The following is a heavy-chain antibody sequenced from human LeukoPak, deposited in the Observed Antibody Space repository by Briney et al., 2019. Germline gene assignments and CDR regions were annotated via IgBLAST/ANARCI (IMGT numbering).Heavy chain of an antibody. Sequence: GGSLRLSCAASGFTFSSYWMSWVRQAPGKGLEWVANIMQDGSEKYYVDSVKGRFTFSRDNAKNSLYLQMNTLRAEDTAVYYCARHVEMATIDWFDRWGQGTLVTVSS. CDR1: GFTFSSYW. J-gene: IGHJ5*02. CDR3: ARHVEMATIDWFDR. V-gene: IGHV3-7*01. CDR2: IMQDGSEK. D-gene: IGHD5-24*01.